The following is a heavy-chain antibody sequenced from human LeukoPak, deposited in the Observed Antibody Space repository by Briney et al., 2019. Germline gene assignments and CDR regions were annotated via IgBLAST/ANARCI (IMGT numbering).Heavy chain of an antibody. CDR1: GGSISSYY. CDR2: IYSSGTT. J-gene: IGHJ5*02. Sequence: PSETLSLTCTVSGGSISSYYWSWIRQLPGKGLGWIGYIYSSGTTYYNPSLKSRVTISVDTSKNQFSLKLSSVTAADTAVYYCARSTEGWFDPWGQGTLVTVSS. CDR3: ARSTEGWFDP. V-gene: IGHV4-59*12.